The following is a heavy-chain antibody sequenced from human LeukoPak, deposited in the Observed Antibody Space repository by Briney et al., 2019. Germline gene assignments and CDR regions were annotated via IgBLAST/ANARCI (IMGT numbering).Heavy chain of an antibody. CDR2: IIPIFGTA. CDR3: ARDVREYSSSSGRGWFDP. CDR1: GGTFSSYA. V-gene: IGHV1-69*13. Sequence: ASVKVSCKASGGTFSSYAISWVRQAPGQGLEWMGGIIPIFGTANYAQKFQGRVTITADESTSTAYMELSSLRSKDTAVYYCARDVREYSSSSGRGWFDPWGQGTLVTVSS. D-gene: IGHD6-6*01. J-gene: IGHJ5*02.